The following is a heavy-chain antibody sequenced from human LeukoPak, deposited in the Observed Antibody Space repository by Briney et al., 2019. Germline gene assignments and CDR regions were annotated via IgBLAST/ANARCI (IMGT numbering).Heavy chain of an antibody. CDR2: ISGSGGST. CDR3: AKDQSSGSGGY. D-gene: IGHD3-22*01. CDR1: GFTFSSYG. J-gene: IGHJ4*02. Sequence: GGSLRLSCAASGFTFSSYGMSWVRQAPGKGLEWVSAISGSGGSTYYADSVKGRFTISRDNSKNTLYLQMNSLRAEDTAVYYCAKDQSSGSGGYWGQGTLVTVSS. V-gene: IGHV3-23*01.